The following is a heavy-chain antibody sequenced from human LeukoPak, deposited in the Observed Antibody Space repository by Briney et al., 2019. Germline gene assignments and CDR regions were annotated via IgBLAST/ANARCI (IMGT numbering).Heavy chain of an antibody. V-gene: IGHV3-21*01. J-gene: IGHJ6*03. CDR1: GFTFSSYS. CDR2: ISSSSSYI. Sequence: KTGGSLRLSCAASGFTFSSYSMNWVRQAPGKGLEWVSSISSSSSYIYYADSVKGRFTISRDNAKNSLYLQMNSLRAEDTAVYYCAKDGDYQYHYMDVWDKGTTVTVSS. CDR3: AKDGDYQYHYMDV.